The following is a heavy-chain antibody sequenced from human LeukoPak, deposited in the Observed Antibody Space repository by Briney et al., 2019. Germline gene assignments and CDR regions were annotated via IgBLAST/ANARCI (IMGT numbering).Heavy chain of an antibody. Sequence: TSETLSLTCAVYGGSVRGYYWSWIRQPPGKGLEWIGEINHSGSTNYNPSLKSQVTISVDTSKNQFSLKLSSVTAADTAVYYCARRRAMIVVVKYYFDYWGQGTLVTVSS. CDR3: ARRRAMIVVVKYYFDY. D-gene: IGHD3-22*01. CDR1: GGSVRGYY. J-gene: IGHJ4*02. CDR2: INHSGST. V-gene: IGHV4-34*01.